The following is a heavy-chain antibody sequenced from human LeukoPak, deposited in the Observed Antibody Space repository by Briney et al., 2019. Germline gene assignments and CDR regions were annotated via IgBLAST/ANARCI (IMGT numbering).Heavy chain of an antibody. D-gene: IGHD3-22*01. J-gene: IGHJ4*02. CDR2: ISVNNGDT. V-gene: IGHV1-18*01. Sequence: GASVTVSCTASAYTFANYGISWVRHAPGQGLERMAWISVNNGDTKYAHEFQGRVTVTTDTSTTTVYMELRSLTTDVTAVYYCARDHHYYDSNGYFGYWGQGTLVTVSS. CDR3: ARDHHYYDSNGYFGY. CDR1: AYTFANYG.